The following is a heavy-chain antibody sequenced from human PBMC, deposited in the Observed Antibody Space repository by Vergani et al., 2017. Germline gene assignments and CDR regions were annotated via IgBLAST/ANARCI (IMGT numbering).Heavy chain of an antibody. CDR1: VASVNSYY. J-gene: IGHJ4*01. CDR2: VSFRGVT. D-gene: IGHD6-19*01. CDR3: ASDTHSGQRADR. V-gene: IGHV4-59*02. Sequence: QVKLQESGPGLVKPSETLSLTCTVSVASVNSYYWSWIRQPPGKGLEWMGSVSFRGVTLYDPSVQGRMTISLNTSSNQVSLYLTSVPAADTAVYYCASDTHSGQRADRWGQGILVTVTS.